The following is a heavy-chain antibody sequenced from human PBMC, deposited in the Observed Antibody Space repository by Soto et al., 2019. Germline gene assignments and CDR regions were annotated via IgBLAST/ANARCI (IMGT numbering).Heavy chain of an antibody. J-gene: IGHJ3*02. Sequence: GESLKISCAASGFTFSSYAMSWVRQAPGKGLEWVSAISGSCSSTYYADSVKGRFTSSRDNSKNTLYLQMNSLRAEDTAVYYCARRNWEHMFRVYLLSAFDIWGQGTMVTVSS. CDR2: ISGSCSST. V-gene: IGHV3-23*01. CDR3: ARRNWEHMFRVYLLSAFDI. D-gene: IGHD1-26*01. CDR1: GFTFSSYA.